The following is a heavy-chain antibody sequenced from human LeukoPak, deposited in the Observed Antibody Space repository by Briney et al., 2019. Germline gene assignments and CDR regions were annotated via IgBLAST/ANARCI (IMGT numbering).Heavy chain of an antibody. Sequence: SETLSLTCTVSGGSISSYYWSWIRQPPGKGLEWIGYIYYSGSTNYNPSLKSRVTISVDTSKNQFSLKLSSATSADTAVYYCARGGTTFFDYWGQGTLVTVSS. CDR2: IYYSGST. CDR3: ARGGTTFFDY. D-gene: IGHD1-7*01. J-gene: IGHJ4*02. CDR1: GGSISSYY. V-gene: IGHV4-59*01.